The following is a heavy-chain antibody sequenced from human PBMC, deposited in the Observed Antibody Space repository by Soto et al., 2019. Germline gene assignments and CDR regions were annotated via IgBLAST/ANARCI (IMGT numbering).Heavy chain of an antibody. CDR3: TRGGAASPDY. V-gene: IGHV3-48*04. J-gene: IGHJ4*02. Sequence: DVVLVNSGGGFVRPGESLRLSCGASGFRFTSFGMNWVRQGTGKGLEWLSYISGLSATTYYADSVRGRFTVSRDNDMNLVFLQLNKLRGDDTAVYYCTRGGAASPDYWGQGSRVVVS. CDR1: GFRFTSFG. CDR2: ISGLSATT. D-gene: IGHD2-15*01.